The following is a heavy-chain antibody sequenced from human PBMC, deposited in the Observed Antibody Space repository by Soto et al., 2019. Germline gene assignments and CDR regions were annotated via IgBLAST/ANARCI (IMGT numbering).Heavy chain of an antibody. V-gene: IGHV4-31*03. CDR1: DGSISNGDYY. Sequence: QVQLQESGPGLVKPSQTLSLTCTVSDGSISNGDYYWNWIRKHPEKGLEWTGYINYRGSTFYNPAINRRIIISGQTSKTPFALRLSSVTASDTAVYYCARDAPETAPYWGQGTLVTVSS. CDR2: INYRGST. D-gene: IGHD2-2*01. CDR3: ARDAPETAPY. J-gene: IGHJ4*02.